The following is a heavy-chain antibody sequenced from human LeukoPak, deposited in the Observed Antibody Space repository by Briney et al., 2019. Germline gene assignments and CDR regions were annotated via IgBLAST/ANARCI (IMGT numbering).Heavy chain of an antibody. Sequence: SETLSLTCTVSGGSISSGDYYWNWIRQPPGKGLEWIGYIYYSGSTNYNPFLKSRVTMSVDTSKNQFSLKLSSVTAADTAVYYCARDRGITIFGVVTLDAFDIWGQGTMVTVSS. CDR3: ARDRGITIFGVVTLDAFDI. CDR2: IYYSGST. CDR1: GGSISSGDYY. V-gene: IGHV4-61*08. J-gene: IGHJ3*02. D-gene: IGHD3-3*01.